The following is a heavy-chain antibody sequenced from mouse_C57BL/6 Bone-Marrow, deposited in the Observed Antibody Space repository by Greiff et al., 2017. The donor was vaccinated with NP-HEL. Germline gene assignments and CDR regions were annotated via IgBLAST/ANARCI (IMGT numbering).Heavy chain of an antibody. Sequence: EVKLVESGGGLVKPGGSLKLSCAASGFTFSSYAMSWVRQTPEKRLEWVATISDGGSYTYYPDNVKGRFTISRDTAKNNLYLQMSHLKSEDTAMYYCARERGGSYDGGGDYYAMDYWGQGTSVTVSS. CDR3: ARERGGSYDGGGDYYAMDY. CDR1: GFTFSSYA. J-gene: IGHJ4*01. V-gene: IGHV5-4*03. D-gene: IGHD2-12*01. CDR2: ISDGGSYT.